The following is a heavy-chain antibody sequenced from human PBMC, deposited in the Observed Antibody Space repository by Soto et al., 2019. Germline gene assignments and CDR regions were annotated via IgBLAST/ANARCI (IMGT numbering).Heavy chain of an antibody. CDR3: ASQRCSGGSCYPFDY. Sequence: QVQLQQWGAGLLKPSETLSLTCAVYGGSFSGYYWSWIRQPPGKGLEWIGEINHSGSTNYNPSLKSRVTISVDTSKNQCSLKLSSVTAADTAVYYCASQRCSGGSCYPFDYWGQGTLVTVSS. D-gene: IGHD2-15*01. CDR2: INHSGST. J-gene: IGHJ4*02. V-gene: IGHV4-34*01. CDR1: GGSFSGYY.